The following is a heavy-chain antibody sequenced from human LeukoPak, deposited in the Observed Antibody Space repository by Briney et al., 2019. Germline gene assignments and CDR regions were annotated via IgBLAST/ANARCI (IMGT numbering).Heavy chain of an antibody. CDR1: GYSISSGYY. V-gene: IGHV4-38-2*02. D-gene: IGHD4-23*01. Sequence: SETLSLTCTVSGYSISSGYYWGWIRQPPGKGLEWIGEINHSGSTNYNPSLKSRVTISVDTSKNQFSLKLSSVTAADTAVYYCAIETRDGGNSADYWGQGTLVTVSS. J-gene: IGHJ4*02. CDR2: INHSGST. CDR3: AIETRDGGNSADY.